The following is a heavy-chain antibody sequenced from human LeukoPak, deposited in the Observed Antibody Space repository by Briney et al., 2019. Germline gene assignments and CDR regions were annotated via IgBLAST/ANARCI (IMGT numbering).Heavy chain of an antibody. J-gene: IGHJ4*02. CDR1: GFTFSNYN. Sequence: PGGSLRLSCAVSGFTFSNYNMNWVRQAPGKGLEWVSFISSSSSYIYYADSVKGRFTISRDNAKNSLYLQMNSLRAEDTAVYYCARAMSIAARLQTIFDYWGQGTLVTVSS. V-gene: IGHV3-21*01. D-gene: IGHD6-6*01. CDR3: ARAMSIAARLQTIFDY. CDR2: ISSSSSYI.